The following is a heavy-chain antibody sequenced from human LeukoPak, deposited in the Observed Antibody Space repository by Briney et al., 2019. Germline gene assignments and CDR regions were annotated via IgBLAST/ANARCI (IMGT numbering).Heavy chain of an antibody. CDR3: AKPEVGVASIDC. J-gene: IGHJ4*02. CDR1: GFAFTSSA. CDR2: ISSGGTP. Sequence: GSLLLSFGASGFAFTSSAMTWVRPAPGKGLEWVSAISSGGTPYYAASVRGRFIISRDTSTNTLYLQVKSLTAEDTAVYYCAKPEVGVASIDCWGQGTLVTVSS. V-gene: IGHV3-23*01. D-gene: IGHD2-2*01.